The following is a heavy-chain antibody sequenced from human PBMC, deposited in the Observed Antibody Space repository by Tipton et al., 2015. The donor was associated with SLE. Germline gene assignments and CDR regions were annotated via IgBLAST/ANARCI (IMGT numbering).Heavy chain of an antibody. V-gene: IGHV4-39*07. CDR2: INHSGST. J-gene: IGHJ3*02. CDR3: AREGVIVVVVAATQGAFDI. CDR1: GGSISSSSYY. D-gene: IGHD2-15*01. Sequence: TLSLTCTVSGGSISSSSYYWGWIRQPPGKGLEWIGEINHSGSTNYNPSLKSRVTISVDTSKNQFSLKLSSVTAADTAVYYCAREGVIVVVVAATQGAFDIWGQGTMVTVSS.